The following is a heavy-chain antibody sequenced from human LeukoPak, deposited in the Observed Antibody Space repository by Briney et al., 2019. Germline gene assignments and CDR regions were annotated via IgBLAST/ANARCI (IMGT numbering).Heavy chain of an antibody. J-gene: IGHJ6*02. D-gene: IGHD2-15*01. CDR3: ARDQRVVGATGYYYGMDV. CDR2: INPSSGGT. V-gene: IGHV1-2*02. CDR1: GYTFTGYY. Sequence: ASVKVSCKASGYTFTGYYMHWVRQAPGQGLEWMGWINPSSGGTSSAQNFQGRVTMTRDTSTSTTYMELSGLRSDDTAVYYCARDQRVVGATGYYYGMDVWGQGTTVTVSS.